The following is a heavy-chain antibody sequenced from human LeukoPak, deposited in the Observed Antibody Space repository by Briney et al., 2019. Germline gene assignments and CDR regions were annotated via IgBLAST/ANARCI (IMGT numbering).Heavy chain of an antibody. CDR3: ARARIAARPSFDY. CDR2: ISGSGGST. D-gene: IGHD6-6*01. CDR1: GFTFSSYA. J-gene: IGHJ4*02. V-gene: IGHV3-23*01. Sequence: GGSLRLSCAASGFTFSSYAMSWVRQAPGKGLEWVSAISGSGGSTYYADSVKGRFTISRDNSKNTLYLQMNSLRAEDTAVYFCARARIAARPSFDYWGQGTLVTVSS.